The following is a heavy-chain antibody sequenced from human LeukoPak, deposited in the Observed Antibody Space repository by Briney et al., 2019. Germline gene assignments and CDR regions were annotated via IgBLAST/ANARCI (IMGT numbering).Heavy chain of an antibody. Sequence: SETLSLTCTVSGGPISRSSFSWSWIRQPPGKGLEWIGSTYYSGSTYYNPSLKSRVTMSVDTSANQFSLTLSSVTAADTALYFCASYYDCSGYYSSAHWFDPWGQGTLVTVSS. V-gene: IGHV4-39*07. CDR3: ASYYDCSGYYSSAHWFDP. J-gene: IGHJ5*02. D-gene: IGHD3-22*01. CDR2: TYYSGST. CDR1: GGPISRSSFS.